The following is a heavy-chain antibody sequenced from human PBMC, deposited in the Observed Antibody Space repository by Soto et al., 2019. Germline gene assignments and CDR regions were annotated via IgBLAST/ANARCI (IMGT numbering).Heavy chain of an antibody. CDR2: ISGYNGNT. J-gene: IGHJ4*02. CDR3: ARDGSSSWPNFDY. Sequence: QVQLVQSGAEVKKPGASVKVSCKASGYTFSNYGISWVRQAPGQGLEWMGWISGYNGNTHYAQKLQGRLTMTTDTTTSTAYMELRSLRSDDTAMFYCARDGSSSWPNFDYWGQGTLVTVSS. V-gene: IGHV1-18*01. D-gene: IGHD6-13*01. CDR1: GYTFSNYG.